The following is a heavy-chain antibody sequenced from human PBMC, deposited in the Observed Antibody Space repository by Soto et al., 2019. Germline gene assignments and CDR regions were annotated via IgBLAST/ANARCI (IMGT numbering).Heavy chain of an antibody. V-gene: IGHV3-33*01. Sequence: QVQLVESGGGVVQPGRSLRLSCAASGFTFSSYGTHWVRQAPGKGLEWVAVIWYDGSNKYYADSVKGRFTISRDNSKNTLYLQMNSLRAEDTAVYYCARDREYYYDSSGLDYWGQGTLVTVSS. CDR1: GFTFSSYG. J-gene: IGHJ4*02. CDR2: IWYDGSNK. CDR3: ARDREYYYDSSGLDY. D-gene: IGHD3-22*01.